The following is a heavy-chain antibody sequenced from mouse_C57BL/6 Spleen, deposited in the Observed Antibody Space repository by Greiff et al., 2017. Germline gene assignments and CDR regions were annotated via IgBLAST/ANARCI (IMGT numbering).Heavy chain of an antibody. CDR3: ARWGTAQAIFDY. V-gene: IGHV1-4*01. J-gene: IGHJ2*01. Sequence: QVQLKESGAELARPGASVKMSCKASGYTFTSYTMHWVKQRPGQGLEWIGYINPSSGYTKYNQKFKDKATLTADKSSSTAYMPLSSLTSEDSAVYYCARWGTAQAIFDYWGQGTTLTVSS. CDR1: GYTFTSYT. D-gene: IGHD3-2*02. CDR2: INPSSGYT.